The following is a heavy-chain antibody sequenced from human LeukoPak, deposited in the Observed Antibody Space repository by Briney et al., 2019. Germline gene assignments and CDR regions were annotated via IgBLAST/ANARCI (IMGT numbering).Heavy chain of an antibody. J-gene: IGHJ3*02. D-gene: IGHD1-26*01. CDR2: ISYDGSNK. V-gene: IGHV3-30*04. CDR1: GFTFSSYA. Sequence: PGGSLRLSCAASGFTFSSYAMHWVRQAPGKGLEWVAVISYDGSNKYYADSVKGRFTISRDNSKNTLYLQMNSLRAEDTAVYYCARDRYSGSPPAALDAFDIWGQGTMVTVSS. CDR3: ARDRYSGSPPAALDAFDI.